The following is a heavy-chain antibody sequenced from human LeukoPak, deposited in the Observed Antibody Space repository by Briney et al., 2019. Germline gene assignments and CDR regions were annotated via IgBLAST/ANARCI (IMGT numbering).Heavy chain of an antibody. CDR2: IYYSGST. J-gene: IGHJ4*02. CDR3: ARLYCSGGSCYFVY. D-gene: IGHD2-15*01. CDR1: GGSISSYY. Sequence: SETLSLTCTVSGGSISSYYWSWIRQPPGTGLEWIGYIYYSGSTNYNPSLKSRVTISVDTSKNQFSLKLSSVTAADTAVYYCARLYCSGGSCYFVYWGQGTLVTVSS. V-gene: IGHV4-59*01.